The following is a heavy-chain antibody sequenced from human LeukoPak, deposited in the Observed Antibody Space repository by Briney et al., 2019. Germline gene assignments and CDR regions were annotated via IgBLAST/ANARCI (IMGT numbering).Heavy chain of an antibody. Sequence: GGSLRLSCAAFGFTFSSYGMSWVRQAPGKGLEWLSSISDTGSSTYYADSVKGRFTISRDNSRNTLVLQMNSLRADDTAVYYCAKGRCGNTCFLVCWGQGNLVTVSS. V-gene: IGHV3-23*01. CDR2: ISDTGSST. J-gene: IGHJ4*02. CDR3: AKGRCGNTCFLVC. CDR1: GFTFSSYG. D-gene: IGHD2-21*01.